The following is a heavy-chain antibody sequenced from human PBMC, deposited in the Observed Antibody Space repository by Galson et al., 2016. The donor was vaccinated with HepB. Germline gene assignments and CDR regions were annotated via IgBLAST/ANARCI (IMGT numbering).Heavy chain of an antibody. D-gene: IGHD4-23*01. J-gene: IGHJ4*02. CDR2: FSSSTGNI. Sequence: SLRLSCAASGFTFSSYNMNWVRQAPGKGLEWVSYFSSSTGNILNPDSVKGRFTVSRDNAKNSLYLLMNSLRAEDTAVYYCARVRGDCGGTYDSWGQGTLVTVSS. CDR1: GFTFSSYN. CDR3: ARVRGDCGGTYDS. V-gene: IGHV3-48*04.